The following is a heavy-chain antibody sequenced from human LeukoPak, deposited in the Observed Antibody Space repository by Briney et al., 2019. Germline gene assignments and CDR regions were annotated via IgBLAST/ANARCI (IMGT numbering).Heavy chain of an antibody. J-gene: IGHJ4*02. CDR2: ISYDGSNK. CDR1: GFTFSSYA. CDR3: GRDRGSADLWFGEFALGY. Sequence: GRSLRLSCAASGFTFSSYAMHWVRQAPGKGLEWVSVISYDGSNKYYADSVKGRFTISRDNAKNSLYLQMNSLRAEDTAVYYCGRDRGSADLWFGEFALGYWGEGTLVTVSS. D-gene: IGHD3-10*01. V-gene: IGHV3-30-3*01.